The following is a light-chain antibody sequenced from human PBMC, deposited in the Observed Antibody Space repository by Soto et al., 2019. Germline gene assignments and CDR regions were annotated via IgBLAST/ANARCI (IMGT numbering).Light chain of an antibody. CDR2: RTN. CDR1: SSNIGSNI. V-gene: IGLV1-44*01. CDR3: EAWDDSLIGVL. Sequence: QSVLTQPPSASGTHGQRVSITCSGSSSNIGSNIVNWYQQLPGRAPKLLIYRTNQRPSGVPDRFSASKSGTSASLAISGLQSEDEADYYCEAWDDSLIGVLFGGGTKLTVL. J-gene: IGLJ2*01.